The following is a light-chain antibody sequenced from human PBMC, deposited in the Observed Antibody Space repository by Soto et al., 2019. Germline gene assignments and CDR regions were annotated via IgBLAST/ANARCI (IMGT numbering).Light chain of an antibody. CDR1: SSDIGGCNS. CDR3: SSYTDTQRLV. CDR2: DVT. V-gene: IGLV2-8*01. Sequence: QSALTQSPSASGSPGQSVTISCTGTSSDIGGCNSVSWYQQHPGKAPKVMIYDVTKRPSGVPDRFSGSKSGNTASLTVSALQAEDEADYYCSSYTDTQRLVFGTGTKLTVL. J-gene: IGLJ1*01.